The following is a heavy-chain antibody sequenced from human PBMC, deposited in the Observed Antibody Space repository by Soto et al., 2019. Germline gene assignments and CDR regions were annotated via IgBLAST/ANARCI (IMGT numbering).Heavy chain of an antibody. CDR2: IYYSGST. D-gene: IGHD5-18*01. V-gene: IGHV4-59*01. CDR1: GGSISGFY. J-gene: IGHJ4*02. CDR3: ARRIHLWPITYYLDY. Sequence: QVQLQESGPGLVKPSETLSLTCTVSGGSISGFYWSWIRQPPGKGLEWIGYIYYSGSTNYNPSLKSRVTISVDTSKNQFSLKLSSVTAADTAVYYCARRIHLWPITYYLDYWGQGTLVTVSS.